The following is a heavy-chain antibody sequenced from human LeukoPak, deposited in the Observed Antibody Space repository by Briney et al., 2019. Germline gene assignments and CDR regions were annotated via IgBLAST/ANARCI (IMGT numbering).Heavy chain of an antibody. V-gene: IGHV3-48*03. D-gene: IGHD1-26*01. J-gene: IGHJ6*03. CDR3: VKGSGTHYYFYYMDV. CDR2: ISGTGSAV. CDR1: GFSFITYA. Sequence: GGSRRLSCAASGFSFITYAMNWVRQAPGKGLEWVSGISGTGSAVGYADSVKGRFTVSRDTSKRTVYLQMSGLRVDDTATDYCVKGSGTHYYFYYMDVWGKGTPVTVSS.